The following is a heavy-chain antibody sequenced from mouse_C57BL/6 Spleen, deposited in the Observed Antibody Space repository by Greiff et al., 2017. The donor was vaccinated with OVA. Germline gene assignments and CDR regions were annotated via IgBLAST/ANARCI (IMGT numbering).Heavy chain of an antibody. V-gene: IGHV10-3*01. Sequence: EVQVVESGGGLVQPKGSLKLSCAASGFTFNNYAMHWVRQAPGKGLEWVARIRSKSSNYATYYADSVKDRFTISRDDSQRMLYLRMNNLKTEDTASEDCVRDEIQDYDGSSYGRAYAMDCWGQGTSVTVSS. CDR1: GFTFNNYA. CDR3: VRDEIQDYDGSSYGRAYAMDC. J-gene: IGHJ4*01. D-gene: IGHD1-1*01. CDR2: IRSKSSNYAT.